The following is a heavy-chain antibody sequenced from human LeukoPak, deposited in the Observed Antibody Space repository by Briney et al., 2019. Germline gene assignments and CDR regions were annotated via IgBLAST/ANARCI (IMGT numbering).Heavy chain of an antibody. CDR3: VKSSGWFDP. D-gene: IGHD3-10*01. V-gene: IGHV3-64D*09. CDR2: ISSGGGST. J-gene: IGHJ5*02. Sequence: GGSLRLSCSASGFTFSSYAMHWVRQAPGKGLEYVSAISSGGGSTYYADSVKGRFTISRDSSKNTLYLQMSSLRAEATAVYYCVKSSGWFDPWGQGTLVTVSS. CDR1: GFTFSSYA.